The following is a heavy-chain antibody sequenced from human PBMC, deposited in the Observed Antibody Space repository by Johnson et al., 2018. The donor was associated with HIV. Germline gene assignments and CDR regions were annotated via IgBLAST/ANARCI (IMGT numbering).Heavy chain of an antibody. Sequence: VQLVESGGGLVQPGGSLRLSCAASGFTFSSYALTWVRQAPGKGLQWVANIKQDGSEKYYVDSVKGRFTISRDNAKNSLYLQMNSLRAEDTAVYYCARVMEPRDAFDIWGQGTIVTVSS. V-gene: IGHV3-7*05. CDR1: GFTFSSYA. CDR3: ARVMEPRDAFDI. J-gene: IGHJ3*02. CDR2: IKQDGSEK. D-gene: IGHD1-1*01.